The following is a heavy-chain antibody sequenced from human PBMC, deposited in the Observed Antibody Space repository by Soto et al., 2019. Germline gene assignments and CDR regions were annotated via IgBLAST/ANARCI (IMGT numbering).Heavy chain of an antibody. CDR2: IFYSGST. Sequence: QVQLQESGPGLVKPSETLSVTCTVSGGSVSSRSHFWRWIRQPPGGGLQWIGYIFYSGSTNYNPSHRGRATLSVDTSRNQFSLRLTSVTAADTAFYYCARYDAERGPNKSDPWGQGTLVTVSS. J-gene: IGHJ5*02. CDR1: GGSVSSRSHF. CDR3: ARYDAERGPNKSDP. D-gene: IGHD5-12*01. V-gene: IGHV4-61*01.